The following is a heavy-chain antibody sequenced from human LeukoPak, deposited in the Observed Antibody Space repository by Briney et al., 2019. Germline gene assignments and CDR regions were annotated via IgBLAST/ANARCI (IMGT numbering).Heavy chain of an antibody. CDR2: INQDGSEE. CDR3: VRDGGVSGYDLLDY. Sequence: GGSLRLSCAASGFTFSNYWMTWVRQAPGKGLEWVAHINQDGSEEHYMDSAKARFTISRHNAKNSLSLQMNSLRAEDTAVYYCVRDGGVSGYDLLDYWGQGTLVTVSS. V-gene: IGHV3-7*01. J-gene: IGHJ4*02. CDR1: GFTFSNYW. D-gene: IGHD5-12*01.